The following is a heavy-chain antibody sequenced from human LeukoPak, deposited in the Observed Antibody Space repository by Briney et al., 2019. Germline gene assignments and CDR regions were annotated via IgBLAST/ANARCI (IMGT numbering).Heavy chain of an antibody. CDR1: GYTFTGYY. CDR3: AREPYGSGRYHPVVY. D-gene: IGHD3-10*01. V-gene: IGHV1-2*02. Sequence: GASVKVSCKASGYTFTGYYMHWVRQAPGQGLEWMGWINPNSGGTNYAQKFQGRVTMTRDTSISTAYTELSRLRSDDTAVYYCAREPYGSGRYHPVVYWGQGTLVTVSS. CDR2: INPNSGGT. J-gene: IGHJ4*02.